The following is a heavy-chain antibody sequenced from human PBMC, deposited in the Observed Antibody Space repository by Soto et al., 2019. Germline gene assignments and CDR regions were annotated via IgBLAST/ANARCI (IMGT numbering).Heavy chain of an antibody. Sequence: EVQLVESGGGLVQPGGSLRLSCEASGFSFTSYWMSWVRQAPGKGLEWVANIKQDGSSKYYVNSVKGRFTVSRDNAKCFIYLEMDHLRDDDTAVYRCSRTRFITLERDFDSWGQGTLVIVSS. V-gene: IGHV3-7*05. CDR1: GFSFTSYW. J-gene: IGHJ4*02. D-gene: IGHD3-10*01. CDR3: SRTRFITLERDFDS. CDR2: IKQDGSSK.